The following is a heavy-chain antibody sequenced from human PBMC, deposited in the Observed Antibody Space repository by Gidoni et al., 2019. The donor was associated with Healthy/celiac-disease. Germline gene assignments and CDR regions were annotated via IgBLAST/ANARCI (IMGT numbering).Heavy chain of an antibody. V-gene: IGHV4-61*02. J-gene: IGHJ4*02. Sequence: QVQLQESGPGLVKPSQTLSLTCTVSGGSISRGSYYWSWIRQPAGKGLEWIGRIYTSGSTNYNPSLKSRVTMSVDTSKNQFSLKLSSVTAADTAVYYCATSQSYYYDSSGYYWNYFDYWGQGTLVTVSS. CDR1: GGSISRGSYY. CDR3: ATSQSYYYDSSGYYWNYFDY. CDR2: IYTSGST. D-gene: IGHD3-22*01.